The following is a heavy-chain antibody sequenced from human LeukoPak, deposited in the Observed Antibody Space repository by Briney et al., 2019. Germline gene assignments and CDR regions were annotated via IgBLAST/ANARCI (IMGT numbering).Heavy chain of an antibody. Sequence: LETLSLTCTVSGGSISGYWWSWIRQPPGKGLEWIGNIHHRMGTYSNPTLKGRVTISADTSKNQFSLTLSSVTAADTAMYHCAKYAAVSGPNWLDTWGQGILVAVSS. J-gene: IGHJ5*02. CDR1: GGSISGYW. CDR2: IHHRMGT. V-gene: IGHV4-59*01. CDR3: AKYAAVSGPNWLDT. D-gene: IGHD6-19*01.